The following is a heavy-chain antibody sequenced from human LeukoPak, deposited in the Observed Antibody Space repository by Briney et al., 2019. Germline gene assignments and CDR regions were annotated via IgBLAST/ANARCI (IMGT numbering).Heavy chain of an antibody. D-gene: IGHD2-2*01. CDR3: ARDLKGIVVVPAAMGHWFDP. CDR1: GYTFTVYY. CDR2: INPNSGGT. J-gene: IGHJ5*02. Sequence: ASVKVSCKASGYTFTVYYMHWVRQAPGQGLEWMGWINPNSGGTNYAQKFQGRVTMTRDTSISTAYMELSRLRSDDTAVYYCARDLKGIVVVPAAMGHWFDPWGQGTLVTVSS. V-gene: IGHV1-2*02.